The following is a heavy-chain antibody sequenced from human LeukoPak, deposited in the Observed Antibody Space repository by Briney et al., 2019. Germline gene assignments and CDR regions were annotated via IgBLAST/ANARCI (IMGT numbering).Heavy chain of an antibody. D-gene: IGHD6-19*01. CDR3: VKDPYSSGWYGGNAFDL. CDR1: GFTFSSYA. CDR2: ISLDGSNK. J-gene: IGHJ3*01. Sequence: GGSLRLSCAVSGFTFSSYAVHWVRQAPGKGLEWVADISLDGSNKYYADSVKGRFTISRDNSKKTLYLQMNSLRVEDTAVYHCVKDPYSSGWYGGNAFDLWGQGTMVTVSS. V-gene: IGHV3-30*18.